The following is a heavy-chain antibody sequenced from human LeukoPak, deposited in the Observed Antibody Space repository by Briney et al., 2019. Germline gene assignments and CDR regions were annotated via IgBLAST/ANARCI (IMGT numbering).Heavy chain of an antibody. CDR3: ALSAGGSYPHNDAFDI. J-gene: IGHJ3*02. V-gene: IGHV1-46*01. CDR1: GYTFTSNY. D-gene: IGHD1-26*01. CDR2: INPSGGST. Sequence: AASVKVSCKASGYTFTSNYMHWVRQAPGQGLEWMGIINPSGGSTSYAQKFQGRVTMTRDMSTSTVYMDLSSLRSEYTAVHYCALSAGGSYPHNDAFDIWGQGTMVTVSS.